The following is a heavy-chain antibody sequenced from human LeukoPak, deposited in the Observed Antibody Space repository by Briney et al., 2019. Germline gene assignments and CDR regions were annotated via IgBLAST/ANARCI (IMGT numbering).Heavy chain of an antibody. CDR1: GGTFSSYA. CDR3: ARAPMTTVTKNDY. D-gene: IGHD4-17*01. V-gene: IGHV1-69*04. J-gene: IGHJ4*02. Sequence: SVKVSCKASGGTFSSYAISWVRQAPRQGLEWMGRIIPILGIANYAQKFQGRVTITADKSTSTAYMELSSLRSEDTAVYYCARAPMTTVTKNDYWGQGTLVTVSS. CDR2: IIPILGIA.